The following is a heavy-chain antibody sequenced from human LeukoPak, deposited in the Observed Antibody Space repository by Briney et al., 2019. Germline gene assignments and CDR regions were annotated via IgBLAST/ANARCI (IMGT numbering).Heavy chain of an antibody. V-gene: IGHV1-18*01. D-gene: IGHD3-16*01. CDR3: ARGYGGAGFYYYYGMDV. Sequence: SVKVSCKASGYTFTSYGISWVRQAPGQGLEWMGWISAYNGNTNYAQKLQGRVTMTRNTSISTAYMELSSLRSEDTAVYYCARGYGGAGFYYYYGMDVWGQGTTVTVSS. J-gene: IGHJ6*02. CDR1: GYTFTSYG. CDR2: ISAYNGNT.